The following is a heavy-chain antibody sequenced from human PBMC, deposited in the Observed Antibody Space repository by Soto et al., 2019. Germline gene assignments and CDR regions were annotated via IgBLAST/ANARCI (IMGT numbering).Heavy chain of an antibody. CDR1: GFTFRSYA. CDR2: ISGSGGRT. D-gene: IGHD2-2*02. J-gene: IGHJ2*01. V-gene: IGHV3-23*01. Sequence: PGGSLRLSCAASGFTFRSYAMSWVRQAPGKGLEWVSAISGSGGRTYYADSVKGRCTISRDNSKNTVYLQMNSLRAEDTAVYYCAKGILASVVVPATIGYWYFNLWGRGTLVTVSS. CDR3: AKGILASVVVPATIGYWYFNL.